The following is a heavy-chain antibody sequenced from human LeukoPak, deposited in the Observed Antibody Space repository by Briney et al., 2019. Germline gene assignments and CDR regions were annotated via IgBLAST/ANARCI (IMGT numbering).Heavy chain of an antibody. Sequence: SETLSVTCTVSGGSISSYYWSWIRQPPGKGLEWIGEINHSGNTNYNPSLKSRVTISVDTSKNQFSLKLSSVTAADTAVYYCARDRTDYGDYGNWFDPWGQGTLVTVSS. CDR1: GGSISSYY. J-gene: IGHJ5*02. D-gene: IGHD4-17*01. V-gene: IGHV4-34*01. CDR3: ARDRTDYGDYGNWFDP. CDR2: INHSGNT.